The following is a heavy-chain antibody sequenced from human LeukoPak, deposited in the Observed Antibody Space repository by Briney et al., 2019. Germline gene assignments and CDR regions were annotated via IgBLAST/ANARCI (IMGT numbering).Heavy chain of an antibody. J-gene: IGHJ4*02. D-gene: IGHD3-22*01. CDR1: GFTFSGCW. CDR3: ATPLDYYDSSGYHKGGD. Sequence: GGSLRLSCAASGFTFSGCWMTWVRQAPGKGLEWVANIKEDGSKKIYVDSVKGRFTIFRDNAKNSLYLQMNSLRAEDTAVYYCATPLDYYDSSGYHKGGDWGQGTLVTVSS. V-gene: IGHV3-7*03. CDR2: IKEDGSKK.